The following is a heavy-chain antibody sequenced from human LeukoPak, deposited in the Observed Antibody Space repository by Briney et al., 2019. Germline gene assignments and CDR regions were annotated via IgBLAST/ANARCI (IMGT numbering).Heavy chain of an antibody. CDR2: IIPIFGTA. V-gene: IGHV1-69*13. Sequence: ASVKVSCKASGGTFSSYAISWVRQAPGQGLEWMGGIIPIFGTANYAQKFQGRVTITADESTSTAYMELSSLRSEDTAVYYCARVRQWLVQGAFDIWGQGTMVTVSS. D-gene: IGHD6-19*01. CDR3: ARVRQWLVQGAFDI. J-gene: IGHJ3*02. CDR1: GGTFSSYA.